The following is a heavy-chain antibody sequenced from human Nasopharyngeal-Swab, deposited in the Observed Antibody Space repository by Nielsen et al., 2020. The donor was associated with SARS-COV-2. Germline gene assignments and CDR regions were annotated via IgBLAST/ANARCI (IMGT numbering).Heavy chain of an antibody. V-gene: IGHV4-30-2*01. CDR3: DRAVYYYYYMDV. J-gene: IGHJ6*03. Sequence: WIRQPPGKGLEWIGYIYHSGSTYYNPSLKSRVTISVDRSKNQFSLKLSSVTAEEKAGEDGDRAVYYYYYMDVWGKGTTVTVSS. D-gene: IGHD4-11*01. CDR2: IYHSGST.